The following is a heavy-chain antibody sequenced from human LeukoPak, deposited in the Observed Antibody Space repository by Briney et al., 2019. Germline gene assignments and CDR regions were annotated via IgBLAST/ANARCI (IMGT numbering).Heavy chain of an antibody. CDR1: GYTFTDYF. V-gene: IGHV1-69-2*01. CDR3: TTVPILGNWFDP. CDR2: IDPENGET. Sequence: ASVTISCKASGYTFTDYFIHWVQQAPGKGLEWMGHIDPENGETKYVEKFQGRIAITADTSTDTAYMELSSLTSEDTALYYCTTVPILGNWFDPWGRGTLVTVSS. J-gene: IGHJ5*02.